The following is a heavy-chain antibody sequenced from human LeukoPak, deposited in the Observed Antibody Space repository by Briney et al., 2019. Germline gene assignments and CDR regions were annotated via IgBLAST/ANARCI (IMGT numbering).Heavy chain of an antibody. D-gene: IGHD1-26*01. J-gene: IGHJ6*02. CDR3: ARVLVQGMDV. CDR2: IYYSGST. V-gene: IGHV4-59*01. CDR1: GGSISSYY. Sequence: NPSETLSLTCTVSGGSISSYYWSWIRQPPGKGLKWIGYIYYSGSTNYNPSLKSRVTISVDTSKNQFSLKLSSVTAADTAVYYCARVLVQGMDVWGQGTTVTVSS.